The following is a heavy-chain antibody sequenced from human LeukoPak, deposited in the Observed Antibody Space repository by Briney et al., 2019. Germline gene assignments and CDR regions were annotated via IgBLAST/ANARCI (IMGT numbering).Heavy chain of an antibody. D-gene: IGHD6-19*01. V-gene: IGHV3-7*04. Sequence: PGGSVRLLCAASGFTLSSNWMSWVRQAPGKGLEWVASIKQDETARVYVDSVKGRFTISRDNAKNSMYLQMNSLRGDDTAVCYSARGKFGSGWIFDYWGQGTVVTVSS. CDR3: ARGKFGSGWIFDY. CDR2: IKQDETAR. CDR1: GFTLSSNW. J-gene: IGHJ4*02.